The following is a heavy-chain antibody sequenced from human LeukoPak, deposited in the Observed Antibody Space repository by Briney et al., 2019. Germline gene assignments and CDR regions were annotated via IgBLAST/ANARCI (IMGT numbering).Heavy chain of an antibody. V-gene: IGHV3-11*01. CDR1: GFTFSDYY. CDR2: ISSSGSTI. CDR3: ARDSPSAVAGTP. J-gene: IGHJ5*02. D-gene: IGHD6-19*01. Sequence: GGSLRLSSEASGFTFSDYYMSWIRQAPGKGLEWVSYISSSGSTIYYADSVKGRFTISRDNAKNSLYLQMNSLRAEDTAVYYCARDSPSAVAGTPWGQGTLVSVSS.